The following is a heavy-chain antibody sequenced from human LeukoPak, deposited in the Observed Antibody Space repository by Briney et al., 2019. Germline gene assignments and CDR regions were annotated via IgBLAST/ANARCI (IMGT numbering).Heavy chain of an antibody. V-gene: IGHV3-23*01. J-gene: IGHJ5*02. Sequence: PGGSLRLSCAASGFTFRNCAMSWVRQAPGKGLEWVSAISGSGGSTYYADSVKGRFTISRDNSKNTLYLQMNSLRAEDTAVYYCAKDPGYYDILTGYFNWFDPWGQGTLVTVSS. CDR1: GFTFRNCA. CDR3: AKDPGYYDILTGYFNWFDP. D-gene: IGHD3-9*01. CDR2: ISGSGGST.